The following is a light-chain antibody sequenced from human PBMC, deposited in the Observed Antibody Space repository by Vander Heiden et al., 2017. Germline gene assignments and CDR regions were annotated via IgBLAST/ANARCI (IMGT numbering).Light chain of an antibody. CDR2: DAS. V-gene: IGKV1-33*01. CDR1: HDISKF. CDR3: QQFGGLPLS. J-gene: IGKJ4*01. Sequence: DIQMTPSPSSLSASVGDRVTITCQASHDISKFLNWYQQKSGKGPKLLIYDASHLQTGVPPRFSGSGSGTHFTLTIRNLQPEDMATYYCQQFGGLPLSFGGGTKVEI.